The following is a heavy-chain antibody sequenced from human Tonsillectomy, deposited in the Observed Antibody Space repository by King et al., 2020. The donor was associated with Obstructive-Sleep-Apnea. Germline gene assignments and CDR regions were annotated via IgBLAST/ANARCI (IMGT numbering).Heavy chain of an antibody. J-gene: IGHJ4*02. V-gene: IGHV1-2*02. CDR2: INPDSGDT. Sequence: QLVQSGAEVKKPGASVKLSCEASGYTFSDYYVHWVRQAPGQGLEWMGRINPDSGDTKYAQNFQGRVTMARDTSISTAYMELSSLTSDDTALYYCAREKKGGGSTPDYWGQGTLVTVSS. CDR3: AREKKGGGSTPDY. D-gene: IGHD5/OR15-5a*01. CDR1: GYTFSDYY.